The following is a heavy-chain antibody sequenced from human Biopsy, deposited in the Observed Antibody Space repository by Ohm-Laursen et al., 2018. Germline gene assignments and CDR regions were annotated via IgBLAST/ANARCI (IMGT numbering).Heavy chain of an antibody. CDR2: IYYSGST. D-gene: IGHD6-19*01. V-gene: IGHV4-61*01. CDR3: ARGRRTSGWPYFDN. CDR1: GGSVSSGSYY. Sequence: SDTLSLTCTVSGGSVSSGSYYWSWIRQPPGKGLEWIGYIYYSGSTNYNPSLKSRVTISVDTSRNQFSLKLSSVTAADTAVYYCARGRRTSGWPYFDNWGQGALVIVSP. J-gene: IGHJ4*02.